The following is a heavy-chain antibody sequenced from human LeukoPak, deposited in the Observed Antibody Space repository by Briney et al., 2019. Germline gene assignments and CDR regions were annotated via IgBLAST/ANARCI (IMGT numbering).Heavy chain of an antibody. D-gene: IGHD5-12*01. V-gene: IGHV3-23*01. CDR3: ARGRRRGYGGAIDI. CDR1: GFTFSSYA. CDR2: ISGSGGST. J-gene: IGHJ3*02. Sequence: PGGSLRLSCAASGFTFSSYAMSWVRQAPGKGLEWVSAISGSGGSTYYADSVKGRFTISRDNSKSTLYLQMNSLRAEDTAVYYCARGRRRGYGGAIDIWGQGTMVTVSS.